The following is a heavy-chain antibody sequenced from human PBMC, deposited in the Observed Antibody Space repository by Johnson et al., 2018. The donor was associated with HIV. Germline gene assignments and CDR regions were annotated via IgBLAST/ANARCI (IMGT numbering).Heavy chain of an antibody. CDR2: ISYDGNKT. D-gene: IGHD3-10*01. V-gene: IGHV3-30*03. Sequence: QVLLVESGGGLVQPGGSLRLSCAASGFTVSRNYMSWVRQAPGKGLEWVAVISYDGNKTYYADSVRGLTISRDNSKNTLYLQLSSLRSEDTAVYYCARDSGVPGNDAFDIWGQGTMVTVSS. CDR1: GFTVSRNY. CDR3: ARDSGVPGNDAFDI. J-gene: IGHJ3*02.